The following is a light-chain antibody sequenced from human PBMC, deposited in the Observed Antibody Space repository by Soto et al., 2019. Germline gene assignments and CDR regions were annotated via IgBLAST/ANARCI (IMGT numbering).Light chain of an antibody. CDR2: GAS. CDR3: QQRINWRST. CDR1: QSVSSD. J-gene: IGKJ4*01. V-gene: IGKV3-15*01. Sequence: EIVMTQSPATLSVSPGERATLSCRASQSVSSDLAWYQQKPGQAPRLLVYGASTRATGIQGRFSGSGSGTEFTLTISSLQSEDFAVYFCQQRINWRSTFGGGTKVDIK.